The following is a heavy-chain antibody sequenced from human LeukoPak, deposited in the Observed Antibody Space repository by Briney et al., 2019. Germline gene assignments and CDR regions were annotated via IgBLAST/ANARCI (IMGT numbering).Heavy chain of an antibody. V-gene: IGHV4-38-2*02. CDR3: AKGAGGFSYYNWFDP. CDR1: GYSISSGCH. J-gene: IGHJ5*02. CDR2: IYHSGST. Sequence: SETLSLTCTVSGYSISSGCHWGWIRQPPGKGLEWIGSIYHSGSTYYNPSLKSRVTISVDTSKNQFSLKLASVTAADTAIYYCAKGAGGFSYYNWFDPWGQGTLVTVSS. D-gene: IGHD5-18*01.